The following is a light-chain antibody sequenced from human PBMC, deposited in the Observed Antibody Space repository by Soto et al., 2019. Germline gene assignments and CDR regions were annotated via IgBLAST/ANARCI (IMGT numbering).Light chain of an antibody. CDR1: QSVSSSY. CDR2: GAS. V-gene: IGKV3-20*01. J-gene: IGKJ1*01. Sequence: NVLTQSPGTLSMYPGERATLSCRASQSVSSSYFAWYQQRFGQAPRLLIYGASSRATGIPDRFSGSGSGTDFTLTISRLEPEDFAVYYCQQYGSSSWTFGQGTKVDIK. CDR3: QQYGSSSWT.